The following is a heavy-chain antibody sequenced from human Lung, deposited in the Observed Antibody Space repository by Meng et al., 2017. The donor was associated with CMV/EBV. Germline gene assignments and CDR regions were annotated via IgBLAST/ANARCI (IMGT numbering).Heavy chain of an antibody. D-gene: IGHD3-3*01. CDR1: GFTFSAFS. V-gene: IGHV3-21*01. CDR2: ISTTSTYI. CDR3: AGFGVTITNGLDV. Sequence: SCTTSGFTFSAFSMNWVRQAPGKGLEWVSSISTTSTYIYYADSLKGRFTISRDNAKNSLYLHMNSLRVEDTAVYYCAGFGVTITNGLDVWGQGTKVTVSS. J-gene: IGHJ6*02.